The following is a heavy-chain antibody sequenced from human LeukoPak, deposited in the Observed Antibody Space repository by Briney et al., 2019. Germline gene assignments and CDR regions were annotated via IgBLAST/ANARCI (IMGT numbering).Heavy chain of an antibody. J-gene: IGHJ4*02. V-gene: IGHV4-34*01. CDR1: GGALSGYY. D-gene: IGHD6-19*01. CDR2: INHSGIP. Sequence: SETLSLACAVYGGALSGYYWSWIRQPPRKGLDWIGVINHSGIPKYNPSLKSRVTISLDTSKNQFSLNLTSVTAADTAVYYCARGLSLAGETLGYWGQGTLVTVSS. CDR3: ARGLSLAGETLGY.